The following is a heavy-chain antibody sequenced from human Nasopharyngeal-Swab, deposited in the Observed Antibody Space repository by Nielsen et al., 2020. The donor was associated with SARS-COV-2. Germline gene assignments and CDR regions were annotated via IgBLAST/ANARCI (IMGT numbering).Heavy chain of an antibody. CDR2: IIPMFGTA. CDR3: ARGDTIFGKGSYDAFDI. V-gene: IGHV1-69*06. Sequence: SVKVSCKASGGTFSSSAITWVRQAPGQGLEWMGGIIPMFGTADYAQKFQGRVTITADRSTSTAYMEMNSLRSEDTAVYYCARGDTIFGKGSYDAFDIWGQGTMVTVSS. CDR1: GGTFSSSA. D-gene: IGHD3-3*01. J-gene: IGHJ3*02.